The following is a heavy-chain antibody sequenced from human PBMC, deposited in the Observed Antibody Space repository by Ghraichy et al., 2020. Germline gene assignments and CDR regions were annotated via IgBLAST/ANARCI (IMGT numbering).Heavy chain of an antibody. V-gene: IGHV4-59*01. CDR2: IYYSGRT. J-gene: IGHJ6*02. Sequence: SETLSLTCTVSGGSMRTYHWSWIRQPPGKGLEWIGFIYYSGRTHYNPSLKRRVTISLDTSKNQFSLKLDSVTAADRAIYYCARDRARGYYSLESYNRYYHYYGMDVWGQGTTVTVSS. CDR3: ARDRARGYYSLESYNRYYHYYGMDV. D-gene: IGHD3-10*01. CDR1: GGSMRTYH.